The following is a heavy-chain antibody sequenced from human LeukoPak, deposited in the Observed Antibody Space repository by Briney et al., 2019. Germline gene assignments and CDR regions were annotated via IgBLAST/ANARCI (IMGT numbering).Heavy chain of an antibody. Sequence: GGSLRLSCAASGFTFSSYSMNWVRQAPGKGLEWVSYISSSSTIYYADSVKGRFTISRDNAKNSLYLQMNSLRAEDTAVYYCARVRGFDYWGQGTLVTVSS. CDR2: ISSSSTI. J-gene: IGHJ4*02. V-gene: IGHV3-48*04. CDR3: ARVRGFDY. CDR1: GFTFSSYS. D-gene: IGHD3-10*01.